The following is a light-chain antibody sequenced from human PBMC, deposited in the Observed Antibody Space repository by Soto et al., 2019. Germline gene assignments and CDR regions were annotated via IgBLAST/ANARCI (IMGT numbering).Light chain of an antibody. CDR1: QSISNY. J-gene: IGKJ1*01. Sequence: DIQMTQCPSSLSASVGDRVTITCRASQSISNYLNWYQQEPGKAPKLLIYAASSMQSGVPSRFSGSGSETDFTLTISSLQPDDSATYYCQQSFSPLWTFGQGTKVEV. V-gene: IGKV1-39*01. CDR3: QQSFSPLWT. CDR2: AAS.